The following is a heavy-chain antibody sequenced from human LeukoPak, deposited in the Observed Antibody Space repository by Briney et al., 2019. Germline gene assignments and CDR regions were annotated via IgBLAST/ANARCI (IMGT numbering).Heavy chain of an antibody. V-gene: IGHV3-15*01. Sequence: GGSLRLSCAASGFTFSNAWMSWVRQAPGKGREWVGRIKSKTDGGTTDYAARVKGKFTISRDDTKNTLYLQMNSLKTEHTAVYYCTTDSEVVVAYTVGDYWGQGTLVTVSS. CDR1: GFTFSNAW. J-gene: IGHJ4*02. CDR3: TTDSEVVVAYTVGDY. D-gene: IGHD3-22*01. CDR2: IKSKTDGGTT.